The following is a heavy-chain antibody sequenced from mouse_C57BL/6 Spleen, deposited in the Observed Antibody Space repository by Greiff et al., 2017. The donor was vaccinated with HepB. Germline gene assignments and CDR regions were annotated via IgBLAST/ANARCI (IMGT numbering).Heavy chain of an antibody. D-gene: IGHD2-5*01. V-gene: IGHV1-55*01. CDR3: ARTAYYSNSWFAY. Sequence: QVHVKQPGAELVKPGASVKMSCKASGYTFTSYWITWVKQRPGQGLEWIGDIYPGSGSTNYNEKFKSKATLTVDTSSSTAYMQLSSLTSEDSAVYYCARTAYYSNSWFAYWGQGTLVTVSA. J-gene: IGHJ3*01. CDR2: IYPGSGST. CDR1: GYTFTSYW.